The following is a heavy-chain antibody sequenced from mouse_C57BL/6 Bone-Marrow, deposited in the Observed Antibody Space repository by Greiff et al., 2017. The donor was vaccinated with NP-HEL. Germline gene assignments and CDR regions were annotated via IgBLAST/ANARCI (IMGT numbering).Heavy chain of an antibody. CDR3: AKEGYYYGSSYGAMDY. CDR1: GYAFSSYW. D-gene: IGHD1-1*01. CDR2: IYPGDGAT. J-gene: IGHJ4*01. V-gene: IGHV1-80*01. Sequence: VQLQQPGAELVKPGASVKISCKASGYAFSSYWMNWVKQRPGKGLEWIGQIYPGDGATNYNGKFKGKATLTADKSSSTAYMQLSSLTSEDSAVYFCAKEGYYYGSSYGAMDYWGQGTSVTVSS.